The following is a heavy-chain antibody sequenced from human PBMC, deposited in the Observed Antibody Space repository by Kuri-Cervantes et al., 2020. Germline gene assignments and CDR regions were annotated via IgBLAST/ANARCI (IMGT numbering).Heavy chain of an antibody. Sequence: SETLSLTCTVSGGSVSSGSYYWSWIRQPPGKGLEWIGYIFYSGSTNYNSSLKSRVTISVDTSKNQFSLKLTSVTTADTAVYYCARVVGSGSYYPLYWGQGTLVTVSS. CDR3: ARVVGSGSYYPLY. D-gene: IGHD3-10*01. J-gene: IGHJ4*02. CDR2: IFYSGST. CDR1: GGSVSSGSYY. V-gene: IGHV4-61*01.